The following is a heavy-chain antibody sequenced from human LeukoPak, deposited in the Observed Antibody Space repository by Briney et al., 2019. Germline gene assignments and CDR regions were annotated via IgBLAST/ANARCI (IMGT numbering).Heavy chain of an antibody. V-gene: IGHV3-33*08. CDR3: ARGHGGYSGYMLDY. J-gene: IGHJ4*02. D-gene: IGHD5-12*01. CDR1: GFTFSSYA. CDR2: IWYDGSNK. Sequence: GGSLRLSCAASGFTFSSYAMHWVRQAPGKGLEWVAVIWYDGSNKYYADSVKGRFTISRDNSKNTLYLQMNSLRAEDTAVYYCARGHGGYSGYMLDYWGQGTLVTVSS.